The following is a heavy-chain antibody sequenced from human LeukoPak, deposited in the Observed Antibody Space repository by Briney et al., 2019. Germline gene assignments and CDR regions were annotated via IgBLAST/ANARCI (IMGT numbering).Heavy chain of an antibody. J-gene: IGHJ4*02. Sequence: PPGGSLRLSCAASGFTLSNYWMHWVRQAPGKGLVWVSRINSDGSSTSYADSVKGRFTISRDNAKNTLDLQMNSLRAEDTAVYSCERVQHYYCSSTRCYRYFDYWGQGTLVTVSS. CDR3: ERVQHYYCSSTRCYRYFDY. CDR1: GFTLSNYW. CDR2: INSDGSST. V-gene: IGHV3-74*01. D-gene: IGHD2-2*01.